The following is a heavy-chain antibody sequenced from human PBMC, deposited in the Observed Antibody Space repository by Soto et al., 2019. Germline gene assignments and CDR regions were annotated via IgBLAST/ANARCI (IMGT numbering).Heavy chain of an antibody. V-gene: IGHV5-51*01. CDR1: GYSFSSSW. Sequence: GESLKISCKGSGYSFSSSWIGWVRQMPGKGLEWMGIIYPGDSDTRYSPSFQGQVTISADKSITTAYLQWSSLKASDTAMYYCARIWAGDFYYYGLDVWGQGTTVTVS. D-gene: IGHD3-16*01. CDR3: ARIWAGDFYYYGLDV. CDR2: IYPGDSDT. J-gene: IGHJ6*02.